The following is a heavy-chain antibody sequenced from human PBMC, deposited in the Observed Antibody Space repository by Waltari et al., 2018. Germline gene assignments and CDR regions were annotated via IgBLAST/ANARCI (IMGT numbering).Heavy chain of an antibody. V-gene: IGHV1-2*02. D-gene: IGHD2-21*01. J-gene: IGHJ2*01. CDR2: IKPVLGTT. CDR1: GYTFTGYY. Sequence: QVQLVQSGAEVKKPGASVKVSCKASGYTFTGYYMHWVRQAPGQGLEWVGGIKPVLGTTSYAQKFQERVTLIADDSSSTVYMELSSLKSDDTAVYYCARDRHFSDGGAYYESGLWGRGTLVTVSS. CDR3: ARDRHFSDGGAYYESGL.